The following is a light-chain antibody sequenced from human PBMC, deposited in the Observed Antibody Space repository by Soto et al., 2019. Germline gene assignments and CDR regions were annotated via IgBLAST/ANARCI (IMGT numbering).Light chain of an antibody. J-gene: IGLJ3*02. CDR1: NIGNKS. CDR3: QVRDSRNDPLV. V-gene: IGLV3-21*02. CDR2: DDS. Sequence: SYVVTQPPSVSVAPGQTAKITCGGVNIGNKSVHWYQQRPGQAPVVVVYDDSDRPSGITERFSGSNSGNTATLTINRVEAGDGADYSCQVRDSRNDPLVFGVGTKLTVL.